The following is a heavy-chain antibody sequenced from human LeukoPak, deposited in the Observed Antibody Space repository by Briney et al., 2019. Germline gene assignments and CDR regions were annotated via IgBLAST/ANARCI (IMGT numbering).Heavy chain of an antibody. J-gene: IGHJ5*02. CDR3: ARDDYDILTGYPSWFDP. CDR1: GGTFSSYA. Sequence: ASVKVSCKASGGTFSSYAISWVRQAPGQGLEWMGGIIPIFGTANYAQKFQGRVTITADKSTSTAYMELSSLRSEDTAVYYCARDDYDILTGYPSWFDPWGQGTLVTVSS. D-gene: IGHD3-9*01. V-gene: IGHV1-69*06. CDR2: IIPIFGTA.